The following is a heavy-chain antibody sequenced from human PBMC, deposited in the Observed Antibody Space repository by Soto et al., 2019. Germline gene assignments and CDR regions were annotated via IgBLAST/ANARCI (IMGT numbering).Heavy chain of an antibody. Sequence: SETLCLTCTVSGGSISSSSFHWGWIRQPPGKGLEWIGSIYYSGSTYYSPSLKSRVTVSVDSSKNQFSLNLSSVTAADTAVYYCARDQNGSGNYYTRYFDYWGQGTLVTVS. CDR3: ARDQNGSGNYYTRYFDY. D-gene: IGHD3-10*01. CDR2: IYYSGST. J-gene: IGHJ4*02. V-gene: IGHV4-39*07. CDR1: GGSISSSSFH.